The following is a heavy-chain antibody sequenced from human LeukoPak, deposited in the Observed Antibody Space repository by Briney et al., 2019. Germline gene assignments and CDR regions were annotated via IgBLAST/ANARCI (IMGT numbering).Heavy chain of an antibody. CDR1: GYTFTDYH. J-gene: IGHJ4*02. D-gene: IGHD3-10*01. CDR3: ARGPYGSENYYDY. V-gene: IGHV1-2*02. Sequence: ASVKVSCKASGYTFTDYHVHWVRQAPGQGLEWMGWINPNSGGTNYAQKFQGRVTMTRDTSISTVYMELSRLRSDDTAVYYCARGPYGSENYYDYWGQGTLATVSS. CDR2: INPNSGGT.